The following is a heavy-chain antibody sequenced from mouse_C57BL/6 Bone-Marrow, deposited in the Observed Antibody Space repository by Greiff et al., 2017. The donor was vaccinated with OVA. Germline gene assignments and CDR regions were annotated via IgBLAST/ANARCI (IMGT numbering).Heavy chain of an antibody. D-gene: IGHD1-1*01. CDR3: ARHPLYYYGSSPPYFDY. CDR2: IYPGSGNT. V-gene: IGHV1-76*01. Sequence: VQLQQSGAELVRPGASVKLSCKASGYTFTDYYINWVKQRPGQGLEWIARIYPGSGNTYYNEKFKGKATLTAEKSSSTAYIQLSSLTSEDSAVYFCARHPLYYYGSSPPYFDYWGQGTTLTVSS. CDR1: GYTFTDYY. J-gene: IGHJ2*01.